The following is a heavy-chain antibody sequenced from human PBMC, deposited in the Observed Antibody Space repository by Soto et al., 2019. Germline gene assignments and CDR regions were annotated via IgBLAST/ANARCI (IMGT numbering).Heavy chain of an antibody. Sequence: GESLNISCKGSGFSFTNYWIGWVLQMPGKGLEWMGIIFPANSDTRYGPSFQGQVTISVDKSVNTAYLQWISLKASDTAMYFCARQHGNYSPLGYFDSWGQGNLVTVSS. CDR2: IFPANSDT. CDR3: ARQHGNYSPLGYFDS. V-gene: IGHV5-51*01. CDR1: GFSFTNYW. J-gene: IGHJ4*02. D-gene: IGHD1-26*01.